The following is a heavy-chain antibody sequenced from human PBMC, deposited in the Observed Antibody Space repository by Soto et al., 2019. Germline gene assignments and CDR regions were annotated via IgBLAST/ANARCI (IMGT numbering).Heavy chain of an antibody. CDR1: GFTFSTYS. J-gene: IGHJ4*02. Sequence: EVQLVESGGDLVQPGGSLRLSCAASGFTFSTYSMNWVRQAPGKGLEWVSSISSSSTIYYADSVKGRFTISRDNVQNCLYLQMHSLRAEDTAVSYCARERGSGCTFDYWGQGTLVTVS. V-gene: IGHV3-48*01. CDR3: ARERGSGCTFDY. D-gene: IGHD6-19*01. CDR2: ISSSSTI.